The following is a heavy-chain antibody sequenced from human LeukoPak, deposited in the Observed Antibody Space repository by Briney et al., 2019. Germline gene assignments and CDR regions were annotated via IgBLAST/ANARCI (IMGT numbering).Heavy chain of an antibody. J-gene: IGHJ3*02. V-gene: IGHV1-69*04. CDR3: ARARNTASDLTDAFDI. CDR1: GGTFSSYA. D-gene: IGHD5-18*01. Sequence: SVKVSCKASGGTFSSYAISWVRQAPGQGLEWMGRIIPILGIANYAQKFQGRVTITADKSTSTAYMELSSLRSEDTAVYYCARARNTASDLTDAFDIWGQGTMVIVSS. CDR2: IIPILGIA.